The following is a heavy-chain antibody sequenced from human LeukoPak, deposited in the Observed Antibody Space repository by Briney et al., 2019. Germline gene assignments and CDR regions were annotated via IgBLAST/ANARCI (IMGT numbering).Heavy chain of an antibody. Sequence: SETLSLTCTVSGGSISTYYWNWIRQPAGKGLEWIGRIYTSGSTDYNPSLKSRVTMSLDTSKNQFSLKLSSVTAADTAVYYCARGYSSGWHDYWGQGTLVTVSS. J-gene: IGHJ4*02. CDR1: GGSISTYY. D-gene: IGHD6-19*01. CDR3: ARGYSSGWHDY. CDR2: IYTSGST. V-gene: IGHV4-4*07.